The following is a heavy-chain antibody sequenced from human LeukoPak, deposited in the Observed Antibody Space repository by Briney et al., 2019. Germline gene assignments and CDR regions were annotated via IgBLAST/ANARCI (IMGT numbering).Heavy chain of an antibody. Sequence: PSETLSLTCTVSGGSISSYYWSWIRQPPGKGLEWIGYIYYSGSTHYNPSLRSRVTISVDTSKNQFSLKLSSVTAADTAVYYCASGGYYYVVYWGQGTLVTVSS. CDR1: GGSISSYY. CDR2: IYYSGST. J-gene: IGHJ4*02. CDR3: ASGGYYYVVY. V-gene: IGHV4-59*01. D-gene: IGHD3-22*01.